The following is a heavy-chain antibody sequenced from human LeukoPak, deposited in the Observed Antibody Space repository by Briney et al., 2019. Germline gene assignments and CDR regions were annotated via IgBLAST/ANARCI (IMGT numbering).Heavy chain of an antibody. Sequence: GGTLRLSCAASGFTFSSYGMRWLRQAPGEALEWGAVIGYDGSNKYYPDSVKGRFTISEDNSKNTLYLQMSSLRAEDTAVYYCARGRGDYYGSGSYLSHFDYWGGGTVVTVS. D-gene: IGHD3-10*01. CDR1: GFTFSSYG. V-gene: IGHV3-33*01. J-gene: IGHJ4*02. CDR2: IGYDGSNK. CDR3: ARGRGDYYGSGSYLSHFDY.